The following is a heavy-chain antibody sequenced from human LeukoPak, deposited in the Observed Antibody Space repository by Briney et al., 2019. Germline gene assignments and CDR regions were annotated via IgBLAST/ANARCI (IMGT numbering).Heavy chain of an antibody. J-gene: IGHJ4*02. Sequence: GESLRISCKGSGYSFTSYWISWVHQMPGKGLEWMGRIDPSDSYTNYSPSFQGHVTISADKSISTAYLQWSSLKASDTAMYYCARHVGIAVAGTGIDYWGQGTLVTVSS. V-gene: IGHV5-10-1*01. CDR2: IDPSDSYT. D-gene: IGHD6-19*01. CDR3: ARHVGIAVAGTGIDY. CDR1: GYSFTSYW.